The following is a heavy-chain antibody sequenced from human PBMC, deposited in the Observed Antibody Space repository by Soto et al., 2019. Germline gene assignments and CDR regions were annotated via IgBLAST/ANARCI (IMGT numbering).Heavy chain of an antibody. CDR2: TYYRSKWYN. Sequence: SQTLSLTCAISVDSVSSNSAAWNWIRQSPSRGLEWLGRTYYRSKWYNDYAISVKSRITINPDTSKNQFSLQLNSVTPEDTAVYYCARGDTSSFQGSLWFDPWGQGTLVTVSS. CDR3: ARGDTSSFQGSLWFDP. J-gene: IGHJ5*02. CDR1: VDSVSSNSAA. D-gene: IGHD6-6*01. V-gene: IGHV6-1*01.